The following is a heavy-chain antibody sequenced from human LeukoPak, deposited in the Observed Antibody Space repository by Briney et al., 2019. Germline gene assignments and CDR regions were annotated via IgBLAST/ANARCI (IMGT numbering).Heavy chain of an antibody. Sequence: PSETLSLTCTVSGGSISSGGYYWSWIRQPPGKGLEWIGYIYHSGSTYYNPSLKSRVTISVDRSKNQFSLKLSSVTAADTAVYYCARVAGTHHWYFDLWGRGTLVTVSS. J-gene: IGHJ2*01. CDR2: IYHSGST. CDR3: ARVAGTHHWYFDL. CDR1: GGSISSGGYY. D-gene: IGHD1-26*01. V-gene: IGHV4-30-2*01.